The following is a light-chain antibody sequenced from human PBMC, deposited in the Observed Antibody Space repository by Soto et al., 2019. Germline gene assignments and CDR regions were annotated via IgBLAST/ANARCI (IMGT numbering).Light chain of an antibody. CDR2: DAS. V-gene: IGKV3-11*01. Sequence: EIVLTQSPATLSLSPGERATLSCRASQSVSSSLAWYQQKPGQAPRLLIYDASNRATGIPARFSGSGSGTDCTLTISSLEPEDFAVYDCQQRSNWPPYTFGQGTKLEIK. J-gene: IGKJ2*01. CDR3: QQRSNWPPYT. CDR1: QSVSSS.